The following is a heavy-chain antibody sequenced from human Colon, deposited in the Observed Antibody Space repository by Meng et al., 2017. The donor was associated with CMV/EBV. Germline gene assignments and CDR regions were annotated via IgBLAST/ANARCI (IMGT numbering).Heavy chain of an antibody. V-gene: IGHV4-34*01. CDR1: GGSFSRYY. Sequence: SETLSLTCGISGGSFSRYYWSWIRQSPEKGLEWIGEVHHSGTINYAASLKSRVTISVDKSKNRMSMSLRSVTAADTAVYYCARGPYWSGDYPRRYYFDYWGQGTLVTVSS. D-gene: IGHD3-3*01. CDR2: VHHSGTI. CDR3: ARGPYWSGDYPRRYYFDY. J-gene: IGHJ4*02.